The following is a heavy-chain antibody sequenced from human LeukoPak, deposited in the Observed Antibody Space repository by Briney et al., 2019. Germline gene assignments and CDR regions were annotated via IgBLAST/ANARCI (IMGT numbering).Heavy chain of an antibody. D-gene: IGHD3-10*01. CDR2: INHSGST. J-gene: IGHJ4*02. Sequence: SETLSLTCAVYGGSFSGYYWSWIRQPPGKGLEWIGEINHSGSTNYNPSLKSRVTISVDTSKNQFSLKLSSVTAADTAVYYCARRSNYWDYWGQGTLVTVSS. V-gene: IGHV4-34*01. CDR1: GGSFSGYY. CDR3: ARRSNYWDY.